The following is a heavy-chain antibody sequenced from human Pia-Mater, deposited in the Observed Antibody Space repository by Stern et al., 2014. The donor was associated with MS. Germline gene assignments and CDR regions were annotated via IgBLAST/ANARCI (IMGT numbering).Heavy chain of an antibody. V-gene: IGHV1-69*01. J-gene: IGHJ4*02. D-gene: IGHD2-21*01. CDR2: IIVLFGTE. CDR1: GDTFSTFS. Sequence: VQLVQSGAEVKKPGSSVKVSCKASGDTFSTFSIAWVRQAPGQGLEWMGGIIVLFGTENYAQKFQGRVTFTADVSTSTVYMEMRSLRSGDTAVYYCTRHQEGIADNWGQGTLVTVSS. CDR3: TRHQEGIADN.